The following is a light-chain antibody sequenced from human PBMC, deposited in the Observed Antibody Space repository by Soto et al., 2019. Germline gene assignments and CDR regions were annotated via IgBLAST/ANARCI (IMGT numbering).Light chain of an antibody. Sequence: QSVVTQPPSVSGTPGQGVIISCSNVGRHEVSWYQQVPGMAPKLLIHTTSQRPSGVPDRFSAYKSGTSASLAIRGLQSDDEADYFCSSWDDSLSGGVFGRGTQLTVL. J-gene: IGLJ3*02. CDR2: TTS. V-gene: IGLV1-44*01. CDR1: NVGRHE. CDR3: SSWDDSLSGGV.